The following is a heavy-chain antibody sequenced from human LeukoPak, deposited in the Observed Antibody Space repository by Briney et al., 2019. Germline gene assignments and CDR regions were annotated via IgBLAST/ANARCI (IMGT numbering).Heavy chain of an antibody. CDR1: GASITNYN. Sequence: PSETLSLTCTVSGASITNYNWNWIRQPPGKGLEWIGYFYYSGSDNYNPSLKSRITISVDTSKNQFSLKLSSVTAADTAVYYCVRGYCSGANCYHFDYWGQGTLVTVSS. D-gene: IGHD2-15*01. CDR3: VRGYCSGANCYHFDY. V-gene: IGHV4-59*01. J-gene: IGHJ4*02. CDR2: FYYSGSD.